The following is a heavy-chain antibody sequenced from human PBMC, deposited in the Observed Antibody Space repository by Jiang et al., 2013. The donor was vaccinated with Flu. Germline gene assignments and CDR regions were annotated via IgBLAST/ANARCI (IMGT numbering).Heavy chain of an antibody. CDR2: IYTSGST. D-gene: IGHD3-22*01. Sequence: PSQTLSLTCTVSGGSISSGSYYWSWIRQPAGKGLEWIGRIYTSGSTNYNPSLKSRVTISVDTSKNQFSLKLSSVTAADTAVYYCARDSTLRDYDSSGYYYLTPYYFDYWGQGTLVTVSS. V-gene: IGHV4-61*02. CDR1: GGSISSGSYY. CDR3: ARDSTLRDYDSSGYYYLTPYYFDY. J-gene: IGHJ4*02.